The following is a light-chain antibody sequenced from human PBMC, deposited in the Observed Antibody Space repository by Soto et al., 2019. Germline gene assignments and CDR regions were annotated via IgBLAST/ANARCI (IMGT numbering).Light chain of an antibody. CDR1: QSVSSN. V-gene: IGKV3-15*01. Sequence: EIVMTQSPATLSVSPGERATLSCRASQSVSSNLAWYQQKPGQAPRLLIYGASTRATGIPARFSGSGSGTEFTLTISSLQSEHFAVYYCQHYNNWPWYTFGQGTKLEIK. CDR2: GAS. J-gene: IGKJ2*01. CDR3: QHYNNWPWYT.